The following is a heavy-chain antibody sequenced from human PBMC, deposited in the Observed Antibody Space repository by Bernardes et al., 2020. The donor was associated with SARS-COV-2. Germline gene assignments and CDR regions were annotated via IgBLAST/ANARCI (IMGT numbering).Heavy chain of an antibody. CDR3: ARHLSLVRRYNWFDP. Sequence: SETLSLTCTVSGGSISSSSYYWGWIRQPPGKGLEWIGSIYYSGSTYYNPSLKSRVTISVDTSKNQFSLKLSSVTAADTAVYYCARHLSLVRRYNWFDPWGQGTLVPVNS. J-gene: IGHJ5*02. CDR2: IYYSGST. V-gene: IGHV4-39*01. CDR1: GGSISSSSYY. D-gene: IGHD2-8*02.